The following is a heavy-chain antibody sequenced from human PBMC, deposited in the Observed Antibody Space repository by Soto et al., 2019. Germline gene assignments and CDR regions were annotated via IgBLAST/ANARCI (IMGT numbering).Heavy chain of an antibody. Sequence: GSLRLSCAASGFTFSDYEMNWVRQAPGKGLEWVSYISSSGRITNNADSVKGRFSISRDNAKNSLFLQMNSLRAEDTAVYYCARGRGNYGSGSHSSREYSQYWGQGTLVTVSS. V-gene: IGHV3-48*03. J-gene: IGHJ1*01. CDR3: ARGRGNYGSGSHSSREYSQY. CDR1: GFTFSDYE. D-gene: IGHD3-10*01. CDR2: ISSSGRIT.